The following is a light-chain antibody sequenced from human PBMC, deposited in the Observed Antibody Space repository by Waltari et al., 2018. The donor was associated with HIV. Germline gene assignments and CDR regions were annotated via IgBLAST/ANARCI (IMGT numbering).Light chain of an antibody. CDR3: QSPDSSGTYVG. Sequence: SYELTQPPSVSVSPGQTARITCSGDALSKQYAYWYQQKPGQAPMLGIYKDSERPSGIPGRFSGSSSGTTVTLTISGVQAEDEADYYCQSPDSSGTYVGFGGGTKLTVL. V-gene: IGLV3-25*03. CDR1: ALSKQY. J-gene: IGLJ2*01. CDR2: KDS.